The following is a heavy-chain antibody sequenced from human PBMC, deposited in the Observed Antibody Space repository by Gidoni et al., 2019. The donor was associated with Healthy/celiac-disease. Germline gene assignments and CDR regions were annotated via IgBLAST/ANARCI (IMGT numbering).Heavy chain of an antibody. D-gene: IGHD2-15*01. CDR2: ISSSSSTI. J-gene: IGHJ4*02. CDR3: ARSYCSGGSCYQGVIGDY. Sequence: EVQLVESGGGLVQPGGSLRLSCAASGSTFSSYSMNWVRQAPGKGLEWVSYISSSSSTIYYADSVKGRFTISRDNAKNSLYLQMNSLRAEDTAVYYCARSYCSGGSCYQGVIGDYWGQGTLVTVSS. V-gene: IGHV3-48*04. CDR1: GSTFSSYS.